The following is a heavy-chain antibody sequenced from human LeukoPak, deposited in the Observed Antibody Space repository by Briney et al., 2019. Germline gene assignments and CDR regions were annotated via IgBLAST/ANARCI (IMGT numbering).Heavy chain of an antibody. CDR1: GFTFSSYA. J-gene: IGHJ4*02. D-gene: IGHD2-2*01. Sequence: GGSLRLSCAASGFTFSSYAMSWVRQAPGKGLEWVSAISGSGGSTYYADSVKGRSTISRDNSKNTLYLQMNSLRAEDTAVYYCAKGGEYCSSTSCYRVYWGQGTLVTVSS. V-gene: IGHV3-23*01. CDR3: AKGGEYCSSTSCYRVY. CDR2: ISGSGGST.